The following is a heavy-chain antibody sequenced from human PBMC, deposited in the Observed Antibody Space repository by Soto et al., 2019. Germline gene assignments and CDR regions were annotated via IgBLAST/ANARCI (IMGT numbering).Heavy chain of an antibody. CDR1: GFTFSSYG. V-gene: IGHV3-33*01. Sequence: WGSLRLSCAASGFTFSSYGIHFFRHAPFKWLEWVAVIWYDGSNKYYADSVKGRFTISRDNSKNTLYPQMNSLRAEDTAVYYCARGAFNIVATRAYGMDVWGQGTTVTVSS. CDR3: ARGAFNIVATRAYGMDV. J-gene: IGHJ6*02. D-gene: IGHD5-12*01. CDR2: IWYDGSNK.